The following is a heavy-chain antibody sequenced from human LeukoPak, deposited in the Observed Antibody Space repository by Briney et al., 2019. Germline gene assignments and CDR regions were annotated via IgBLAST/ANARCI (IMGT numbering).Heavy chain of an antibody. D-gene: IGHD4-17*01. V-gene: IGHV1-2*02. CDR1: GYTFTGYL. CDR2: ISPNSGNT. Sequence: ASVKVSCKDSGYTFTGYLMHWVRQAPGQGLDWMGWISPNSGNTKYAQKFQGRVTMTRDTSISTAYMEVSRLTSDDTAVYYCVRGLTTVATWLYLWGRGTLVTVSS. J-gene: IGHJ2*01. CDR3: VRGLTTVATWLYL.